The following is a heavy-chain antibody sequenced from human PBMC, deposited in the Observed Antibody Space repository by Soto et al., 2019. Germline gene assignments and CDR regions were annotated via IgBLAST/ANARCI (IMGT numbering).Heavy chain of an antibody. J-gene: IGHJ6*02. V-gene: IGHV4-30-4*01. CDR3: ARAGGNYYAMDV. CDR1: GGSISSGDYY. CDR2: IYYSGST. Sequence: KLSVTCTVSGGSISSGDYYWSWIRQPPGKGLEWIGYIYYSGSTYYNPSLKSRVTISVDTSKNQFSLKLSSVTAADTAVYYCARAGGNYYAMDVLGQWTSGT. D-gene: IGHD3-10*01.